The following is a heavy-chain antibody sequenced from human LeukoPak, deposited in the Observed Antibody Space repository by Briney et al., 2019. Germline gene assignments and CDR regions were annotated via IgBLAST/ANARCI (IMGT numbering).Heavy chain of an antibody. CDR2: IYHSGST. Sequence: SETLSLTCTVSGYSISSGYYWGWIRQPPGKGLEWIGSIYHSGSTYYNPSLESRVTISVDTPKNQFSLKLSSVTAADTAVYYCARDGTASAFDIWGQGTMVTVSS. CDR1: GYSISSGYY. D-gene: IGHD6-25*01. J-gene: IGHJ3*02. CDR3: ARDGTASAFDI. V-gene: IGHV4-38-2*02.